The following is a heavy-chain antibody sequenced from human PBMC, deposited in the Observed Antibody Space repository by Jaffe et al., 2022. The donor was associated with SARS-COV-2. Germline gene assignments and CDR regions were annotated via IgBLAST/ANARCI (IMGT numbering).Heavy chain of an antibody. CDR3: ARDVYSSGGDYYYYYGMDV. CDR1: GGSISSGSYY. J-gene: IGHJ6*02. CDR2: IYTSGST. D-gene: IGHD6-19*01. V-gene: IGHV4-61*02. Sequence: QVQLQESGPGLVKPSQTLSLTCTVSGGSISSGSYYWSWIRQPAGKGLEWIGRIYTSGSTNYNPSLKSRVTISVDTSKNQFSLKLSSVTAADTAVYYCARDVYSSGGDYYYYYGMDVWGQGTTVTVSS.